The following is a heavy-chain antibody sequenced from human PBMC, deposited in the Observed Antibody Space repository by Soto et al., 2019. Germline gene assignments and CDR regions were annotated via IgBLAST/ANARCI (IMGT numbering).Heavy chain of an antibody. CDR1: AGSISIYY. CDR2: VYYTGST. Sequence: PSETLSLTCTISAGSISIYYWSWIRQPPGKGLEWIGYVYYTGSTSYNPSLKSRVTISVDTSKNQVSLRLTSVTAADTAVYYCAKDGLVVVPAAEGGYWYFDLWGRGTLVTVSS. CDR3: AKDGLVVVPAAEGGYWYFDL. V-gene: IGHV4-59*01. D-gene: IGHD2-2*01. J-gene: IGHJ2*01.